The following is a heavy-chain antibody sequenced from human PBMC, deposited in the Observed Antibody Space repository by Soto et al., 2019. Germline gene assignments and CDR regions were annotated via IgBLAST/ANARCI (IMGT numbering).Heavy chain of an antibody. V-gene: IGHV3-33*01. D-gene: IGHD6-19*01. Sequence: QVQLVESGGGVVQPGRSLSLSCAASGFNFSSYVMHWVRQAPGKGLEWVADIWYDGGNKYYADSVKGRFTISRDNSKNTLYLQMNSLRAEDTAVYYCARDGQWLPRDGLRSSYYFDYWGQGTLVTVSS. CDR2: IWYDGGNK. J-gene: IGHJ4*02. CDR1: GFNFSSYV. CDR3: ARDGQWLPRDGLRSSYYFDY.